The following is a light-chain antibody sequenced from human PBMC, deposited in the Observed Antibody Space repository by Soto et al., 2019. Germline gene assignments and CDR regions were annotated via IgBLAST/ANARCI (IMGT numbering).Light chain of an antibody. Sequence: DIVLTQSPATPSLSPGDRATLSCRTSQSVSSYLAWYQQKPGQAPRLLIYDASNRATGIPARFSGSGSGTDFTLTISSLEPEDSAFYYRQQRTNWPPQVTFGGGTNVDIK. V-gene: IGKV3-11*01. CDR1: QSVSSY. J-gene: IGKJ4*01. CDR3: QQRTNWPPQVT. CDR2: DAS.